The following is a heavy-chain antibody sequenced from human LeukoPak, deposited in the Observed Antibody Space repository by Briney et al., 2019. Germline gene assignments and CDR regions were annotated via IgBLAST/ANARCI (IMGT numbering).Heavy chain of an antibody. CDR1: GGSISSYY. J-gene: IGHJ6*03. Sequence: PSETLSLTCTVSGGSISSYYWSWIRQPPGKGLEWIGYIYTSGSTNYNPSLKSRVTISVDTSKNQFSLKLSSVTAADTAAYYCARLDTGSTKYSSSSTNDYYYMDVWGKGTTVTVSS. CDR2: IYTSGST. D-gene: IGHD6-6*01. CDR3: ARLDTGSTKYSSSSTNDYYYMDV. V-gene: IGHV4-4*09.